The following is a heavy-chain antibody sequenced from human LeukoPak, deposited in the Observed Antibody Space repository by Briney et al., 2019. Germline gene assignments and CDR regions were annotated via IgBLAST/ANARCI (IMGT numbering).Heavy chain of an antibody. Sequence: SETLSHTCAVYGGSFSGYYWSWIRQPPGKGLEWIGEINHSGSTNYNPSLKSRVTISVDTSKNQFSLKLSSVTAADTAVYYCARGGAVRGYYYYGMDVWGQGTTVTVSS. CDR2: INHSGST. D-gene: IGHD3-10*01. V-gene: IGHV4-34*01. J-gene: IGHJ6*02. CDR3: ARGGAVRGYYYYGMDV. CDR1: GGSFSGYY.